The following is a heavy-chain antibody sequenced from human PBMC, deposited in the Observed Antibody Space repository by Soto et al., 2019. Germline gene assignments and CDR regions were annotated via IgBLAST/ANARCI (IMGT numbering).Heavy chain of an antibody. D-gene: IGHD4-4*01. J-gene: IGHJ6*02. CDR1: GGTFSSYA. CDR2: IIPIFGTA. Sequence: AVKVSCKACGGTFSSYAISWVRQAPGQGLEWMGGIIPIFGTANYAQKFQGRVTITADKSTSTAYMELSSLRSEDTAVYYCARDLRWLQSNYYYYYGMDVWGQGTTVTVSS. V-gene: IGHV1-69*06. CDR3: ARDLRWLQSNYYYYYGMDV.